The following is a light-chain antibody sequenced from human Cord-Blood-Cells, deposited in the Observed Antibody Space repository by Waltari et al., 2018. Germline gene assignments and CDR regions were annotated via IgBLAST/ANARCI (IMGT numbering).Light chain of an antibody. J-gene: IGKJ1*01. Sequence: DIVRTQTPLSLSVTPGQPSSSSCKSSQSLLHSDGKTYLYWSLQTPGQSPQLLIYEVSSRLSGVPDRVSGSGSVTDFPLKISRVEAEDVGVYYCMQGIHLRSFGQGTKVEIK. CDR2: EVS. CDR1: QSLLHSDGKTY. CDR3: MQGIHLRS. V-gene: IGKV2-29*02.